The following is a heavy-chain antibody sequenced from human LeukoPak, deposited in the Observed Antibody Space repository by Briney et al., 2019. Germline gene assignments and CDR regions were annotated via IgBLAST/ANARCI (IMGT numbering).Heavy chain of an antibody. V-gene: IGHV4-59*01. CDR2: IYYSGST. J-gene: IGHJ4*02. CDR3: AREWFGELLRSD. CDR1: GGSLSSYY. Sequence: SETLSLTCTVSGGSLSSYYWSWIRQPPGKGLEWIGYIYYSGSTNYNPSLKSRVTISVDTSKNQFSLKLSSVTAADTAVYYCAREWFGELLRSDWGQGTLVTVSS. D-gene: IGHD3-10*01.